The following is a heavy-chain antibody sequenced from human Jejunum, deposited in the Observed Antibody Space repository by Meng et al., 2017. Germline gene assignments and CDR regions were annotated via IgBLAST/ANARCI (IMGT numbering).Heavy chain of an antibody. V-gene: IGHV4-4*03. CDR2: IDPSEST. CDR1: GASISKTKW. Sequence: APRLLRLPATLAPPCVASGASISKTKWWMWVRQPPGKGLEWIVKIDPSESTHYNPSLKGRVTISADRSKNQFSLRLTSVTAADTAIYYCARAYCTDVSCHDFFDSWGQGTLVTVSS. CDR3: ARAYCTDVSCHDFFDS. D-gene: IGHD2-8*01. J-gene: IGHJ4*02.